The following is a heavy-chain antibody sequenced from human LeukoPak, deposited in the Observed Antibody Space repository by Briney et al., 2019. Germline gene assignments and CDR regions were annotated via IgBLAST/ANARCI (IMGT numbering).Heavy chain of an antibody. D-gene: IGHD1-14*01. V-gene: IGHV3-33*06. CDR2: IWYDGSNK. Sequence: PGRSLRLSCAASEFTFSSYGMHWVRQAPGKGLEWVAVIWYDGSNKYYADSVKGRFTISRDNSKNTPYLQMNSLRAEDTAVYYCAKDARRYYYYMGVWGKGTTVTVSS. J-gene: IGHJ6*03. CDR3: AKDARRYYYYMGV. CDR1: EFTFSSYG.